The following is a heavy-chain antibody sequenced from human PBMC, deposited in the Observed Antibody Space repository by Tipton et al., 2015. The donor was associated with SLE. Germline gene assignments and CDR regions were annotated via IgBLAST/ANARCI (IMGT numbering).Heavy chain of an antibody. V-gene: IGHV1-69*13. J-gene: IGHJ5*02. CDR3: ARTGGGWSWFDP. D-gene: IGHD2-15*01. CDR2: IIPIFGTA. CDR1: GYTFTSYG. Sequence: QLVQSGAEVKKPGASVKVSCKASGYTFTSYGISWVRQAPGQGLEWMGGIIPIFGTANYAQKFQGRVTITADESTSTAYMELSSLRSEDTAVYYCARTGGGWSWFDPWGQGTLVTVSS.